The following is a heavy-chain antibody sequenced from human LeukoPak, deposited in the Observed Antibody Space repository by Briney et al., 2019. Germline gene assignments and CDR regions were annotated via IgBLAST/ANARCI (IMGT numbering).Heavy chain of an antibody. CDR3: ARAGYGGNSGYFDY. V-gene: IGHV3-9*01. CDR2: FCWNSGSI. Sequence: PGWSLRLSCAASGFPFDDYPMHWVRHAPGKGVEWVSSFCWNSGSIGCADSVEGRFTISRDNAKNSLYLQMNSLRAEDTALYYCARAGYGGNSGYFDYWGQGTLVTVSS. J-gene: IGHJ4*02. CDR1: GFPFDDYP. D-gene: IGHD4-23*01.